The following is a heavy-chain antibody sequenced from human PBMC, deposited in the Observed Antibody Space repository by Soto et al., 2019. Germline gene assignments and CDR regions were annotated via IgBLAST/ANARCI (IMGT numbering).Heavy chain of an antibody. CDR3: ARGFHYDILTGLYFDY. CDR2: INHSGST. D-gene: IGHD3-9*01. CDR1: GGSFSGYY. J-gene: IGHJ4*02. Sequence: QVQLQQWGAGLLKPSETLSLTCAVYGGSFSGYYWSWIRQPPGKGLEWIGEINHSGSTNYNPSLKSRVNISVDTSKNQFSLKLSSVTAADTAVYYCARGFHYDILTGLYFDYWGQGTLVTVSS. V-gene: IGHV4-34*01.